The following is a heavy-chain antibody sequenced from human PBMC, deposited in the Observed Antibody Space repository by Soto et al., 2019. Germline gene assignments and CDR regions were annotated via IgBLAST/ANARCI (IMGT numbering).Heavy chain of an antibody. D-gene: IGHD2-15*01. J-gene: IGHJ3*01. CDR2: ISRTGTFM. Sequence: VQLVESGGGLVEAGWSLRLSCAASGLAFSSYKMNWVRQAPGKGLEWVSSISRTGTFMNSADSLKDRFSISRDNTEKSLYLQLNSLRDEDTVVYYCARSGLDADLPGWTGDAFDLWGQGTMVTVSS. CDR3: ARSGLDADLPGWTGDAFDL. V-gene: IGHV3-21*01. CDR1: GLAFSSYK.